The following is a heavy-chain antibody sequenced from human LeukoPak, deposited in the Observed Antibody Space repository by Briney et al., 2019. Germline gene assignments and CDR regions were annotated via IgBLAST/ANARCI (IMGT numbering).Heavy chain of an antibody. V-gene: IGHV3-21*01. CDR3: ARDLRDYYDSSGYYFGG. CDR2: ISSSSSYI. J-gene: IGHJ4*02. CDR1: GFTFSSYS. Sequence: GGSLRLSCAASGFTFSSYSMNWVRQAPGKGLEWVSSISSSSSYIYYADSVKGRFTISRDNAKNSLYLQMNSLRAEDTAVYYCARDLRDYYDSSGYYFGGWGQGTLVTVSS. D-gene: IGHD3-22*01.